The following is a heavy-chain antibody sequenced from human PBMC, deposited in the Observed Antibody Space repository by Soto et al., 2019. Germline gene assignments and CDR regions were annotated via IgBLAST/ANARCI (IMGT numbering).Heavy chain of an antibody. J-gene: IGHJ4*02. Sequence: VQLVESGGGVVQPGRSLRLSCAASGFTFSDYAMHWVRQVPGKGLEWVAVFPQVGRNTHYADSVKGRFTISRDSCKNMVSLEMTSLRAEDTAVYYCAKGGRQWLVTSDFNYWGQGALVTVSS. V-gene: IGHV3-30*18. CDR2: FPQVGRNT. CDR1: GFTFSDYA. CDR3: AKGGRQWLVTSDFNY. D-gene: IGHD6-19*01.